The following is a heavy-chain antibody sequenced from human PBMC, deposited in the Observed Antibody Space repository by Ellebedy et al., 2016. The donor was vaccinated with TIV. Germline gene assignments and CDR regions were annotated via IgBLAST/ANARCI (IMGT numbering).Heavy chain of an antibody. CDR1: GGSFSGYY. V-gene: IGHV4-34*01. J-gene: IGHJ4*02. CDR3: ARIGDGGSCFQREGC. CDR2: INHSGST. Sequence: MPSETLSLTCAVYGGSFSGYYWSWIRQPPGKGLEWLGEINHSGSTNYNPSLKSRVTISVDPSKNQFSLKLSSVTAADTAVYYCARIGDGGSCFQREGCWGQGTLVTVSS. D-gene: IGHD2-15*01.